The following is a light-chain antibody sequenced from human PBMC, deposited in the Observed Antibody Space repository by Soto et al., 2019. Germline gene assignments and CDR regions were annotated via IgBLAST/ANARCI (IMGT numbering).Light chain of an antibody. CDR3: SSFTSTPTYV. CDR1: SSDVGGYHY. J-gene: IGLJ1*01. Sequence: LAQPASVSGAPGQSRTISCTGSSSDVGGYHYVSWYRQHPGKAPKLIIYQVSHRPSGVSDRFSGSKSGNTASLTISGLQGEDEATYYCSSFTSTPTYVFGTGTKVTVL. V-gene: IGLV2-14*03. CDR2: QVS.